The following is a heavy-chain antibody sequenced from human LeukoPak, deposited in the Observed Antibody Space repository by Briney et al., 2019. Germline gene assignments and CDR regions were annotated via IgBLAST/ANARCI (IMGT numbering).Heavy chain of an antibody. D-gene: IGHD6-19*01. CDR1: GYTFTSYY. Sequence: ASVKVSCKASGYTFTSYYMHWVRQPPGQGLEWMGIINPSGGSTSYAQKFQGRVTMTRDMSTSTVYMELSSLRSEDTAVYYCARDYPLYPGIAVAGTSVGSYYYMDVWGKGTTVTVSS. V-gene: IGHV1-46*01. CDR3: ARDYPLYPGIAVAGTSVGSYYYMDV. CDR2: INPSGGST. J-gene: IGHJ6*03.